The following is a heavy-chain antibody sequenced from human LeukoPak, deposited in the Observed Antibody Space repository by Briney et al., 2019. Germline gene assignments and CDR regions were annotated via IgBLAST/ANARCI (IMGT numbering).Heavy chain of an antibody. J-gene: IGHJ4*02. CDR1: GYTFTSYG. CDR2: ISAHNGNT. CDR3: ARDRGPSYCSSTTCRTLDW. V-gene: IGHV1-18*01. Sequence: ASVKVSCKASGYTFTSYGLSWVRQAPGQGLEWMGWISAHNGNTNYAQRFQGRLTMTTDTPTSTAYMELRSLTSGDTAVYYCARDRGPSYCSSTTCRTLDWWGQGTLVTVSS. D-gene: IGHD2-2*01.